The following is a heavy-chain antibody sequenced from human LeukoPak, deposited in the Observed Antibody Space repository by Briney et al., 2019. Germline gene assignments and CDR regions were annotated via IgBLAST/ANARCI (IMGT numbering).Heavy chain of an antibody. CDR3: AKGGGSSGRSYYFDY. CDR1: EFSVGSNY. CDR2: IYSGGST. D-gene: IGHD6-19*01. Sequence: GGSLRLSCAASEFSVGSNYMTWVRQAPGKGLEWVSLIYSGGSTYYADSVKGRFAISRENSKNTLYLQMNSLRAEDTAVYYCAKGGGSSGRSYYFDYWGQGTLVTVSS. J-gene: IGHJ4*02. V-gene: IGHV3-66*01.